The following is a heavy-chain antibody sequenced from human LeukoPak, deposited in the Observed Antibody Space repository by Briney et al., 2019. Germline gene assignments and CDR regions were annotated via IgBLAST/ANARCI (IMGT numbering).Heavy chain of an antibody. CDR1: GYTFTGYY. V-gene: IGHV1-2*02. D-gene: IGHD5-12*01. Sequence: ASVKVSCKASGYTFTGYYMHWIRQAPGQGLEWMGWINPNSGDTIHAQRFQGRITMTRDTSISTAYMELSRLRSDDTAVYYCARDHGDSGYLDAFDVWGQGTMVTVSS. J-gene: IGHJ3*01. CDR2: INPNSGDT. CDR3: ARDHGDSGYLDAFDV.